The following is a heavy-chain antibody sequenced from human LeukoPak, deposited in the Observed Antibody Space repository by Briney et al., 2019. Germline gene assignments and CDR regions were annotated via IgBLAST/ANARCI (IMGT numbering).Heavy chain of an antibody. CDR2: IRSSGYPI. CDR1: GFTFSGYS. Sequence: RGSLRLPCAASGFTFSGYSMNWVRQAPGKGLEWVSYIRSSGYPIHYADSVKGRFTISRDNAKSSVYLQMNSLRDENTAVYYCVRDLDALDYWGQGTLVTVSA. J-gene: IGHJ4*02. V-gene: IGHV3-48*02. CDR3: VRDLDALDY.